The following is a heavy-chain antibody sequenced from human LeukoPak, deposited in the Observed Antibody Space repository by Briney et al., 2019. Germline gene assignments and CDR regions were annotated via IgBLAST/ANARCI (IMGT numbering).Heavy chain of an antibody. Sequence: ASVKVSCKTSGYSFTNYGVTWVRQAPGQGLEWMGRINPNSGGTNYAQKFQGRVTMTRDTSISTAYMELSRLRSDDTAVYYCARELAAMVNNFDYWGQGTLVTVSS. D-gene: IGHD5-18*01. V-gene: IGHV1-2*06. CDR2: INPNSGGT. J-gene: IGHJ4*02. CDR3: ARELAAMVNNFDY. CDR1: GYSFTNYG.